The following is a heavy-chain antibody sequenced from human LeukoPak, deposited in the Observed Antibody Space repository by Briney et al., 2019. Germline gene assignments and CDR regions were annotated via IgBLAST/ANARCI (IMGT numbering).Heavy chain of an antibody. CDR1: GYTFTSYG. Sequence: GASVKVSCKASGYTFTSYGISWVRQAPGQGLEWMGWISAYNGNTNYAQKLQGRVTMTTDTSTSTAYMELRSLRSDDTAVYYCARDADYDYAWGSYRLTPKFDYWGQGTLVTVSS. V-gene: IGHV1-18*01. D-gene: IGHD3-16*02. CDR3: ARDADYDYAWGSYRLTPKFDY. J-gene: IGHJ4*02. CDR2: ISAYNGNT.